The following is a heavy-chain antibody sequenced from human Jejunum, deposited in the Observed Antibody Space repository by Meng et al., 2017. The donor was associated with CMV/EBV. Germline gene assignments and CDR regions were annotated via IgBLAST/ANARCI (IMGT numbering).Heavy chain of an antibody. D-gene: IGHD3-3*01. J-gene: IGHJ6*02. V-gene: IGHV3-23*01. CDR1: FNTYA. CDR2: ISGDGSAT. Sequence: FNTYAMSWVRQAPGKWLEWVSAISGDGSATYYADSVKGRFTISRDNSKKTLFLQMNSLRAEDTAIYYCCIGDFWSGSLYYYGMDVWGQGTTVTVSS. CDR3: CIGDFWSGSLYYYGMDV.